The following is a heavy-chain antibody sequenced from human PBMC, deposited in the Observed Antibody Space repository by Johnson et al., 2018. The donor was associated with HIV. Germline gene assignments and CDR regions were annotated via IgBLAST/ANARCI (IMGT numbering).Heavy chain of an antibody. CDR2: ISYDGSYK. V-gene: IGHV3-30*14. Sequence: QVQLVESGGGLVQPGRSLRLSCAASGFTFDDYAMHWVRQAPGKGLEWVAVISYDGSYKYYADSVKGRFTISRDNSKNTLYLQMNSLRAADTALYYCARAASYNFWIGYSRVPREAFAIWGQGTMCTVSS. CDR3: ARAASYNFWIGYSRVPREAFAI. D-gene: IGHD3-3*01. CDR1: GFTFDDYA. J-gene: IGHJ3*02.